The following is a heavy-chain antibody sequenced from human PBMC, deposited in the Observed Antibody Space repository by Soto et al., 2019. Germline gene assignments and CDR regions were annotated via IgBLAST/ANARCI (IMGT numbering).Heavy chain of an antibody. Sequence: SVKVSCKASGGTFSSYTISWVRQAPGQGLEWMGRIIPILGIANYAQKFQGRVTITADKSTSTAYMELSSLRSEDTAVYYCARDDPLIAAAVTLVANWFDPWGQGTLVTVSS. CDR2: IIPILGIA. V-gene: IGHV1-69*04. J-gene: IGHJ5*02. D-gene: IGHD6-13*01. CDR1: GGTFSSYT. CDR3: ARDDPLIAAAVTLVANWFDP.